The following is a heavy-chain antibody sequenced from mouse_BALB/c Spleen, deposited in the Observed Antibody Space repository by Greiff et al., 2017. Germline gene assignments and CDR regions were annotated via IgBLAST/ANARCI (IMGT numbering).Heavy chain of an antibody. D-gene: IGHD2-4*01. J-gene: IGHJ4*01. Sequence: VQLQESGAELARPGASVKLSCKASGYTFTSYWMQWVNQRPGQGLEWIGAIYPGDGDTRYTQKFKGKATLTADKSSSTAYMQLSSLASEDSAVYYCARMITTGGYYAMDYWGQGTSVTVSS. V-gene: IGHV1-87*01. CDR2: IYPGDGDT. CDR3: ARMITTGGYYAMDY. CDR1: GYTFTSYW.